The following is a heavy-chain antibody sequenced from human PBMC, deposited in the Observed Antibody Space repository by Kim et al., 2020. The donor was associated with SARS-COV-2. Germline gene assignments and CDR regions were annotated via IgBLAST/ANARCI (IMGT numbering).Heavy chain of an antibody. CDR3: AKDGYSSSWYLFDY. D-gene: IGHD6-13*01. Sequence: ADAVKGRFTISRDNSKNTLYLQMNSLRAEDTAVYYCAKDGYSSSWYLFDYWGQGTLVTVSS. V-gene: IGHV3-23*01. J-gene: IGHJ4*02.